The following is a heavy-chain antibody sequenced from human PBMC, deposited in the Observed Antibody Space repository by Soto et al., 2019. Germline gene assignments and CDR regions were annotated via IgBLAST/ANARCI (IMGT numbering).Heavy chain of an antibody. D-gene: IGHD1-26*01. V-gene: IGHV1-46*01. CDR1: GYTFTSYY. CDR3: ARDQALIDRGATSRFDP. J-gene: IGHJ5*02. CDR2: INPSGGST. Sequence: ASVKVSCKASGYTFTSYYMHWVLQAPVEVLEWMGIINPSGGSTSYVQKFQGRVTMTRDTSTSTVYMELSSLRSEDTAVYYCARDQALIDRGATSRFDPWGQGTLVTVSS.